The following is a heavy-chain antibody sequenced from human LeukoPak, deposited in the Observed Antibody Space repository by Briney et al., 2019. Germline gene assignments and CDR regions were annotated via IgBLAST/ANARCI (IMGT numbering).Heavy chain of an antibody. D-gene: IGHD6-19*01. CDR3: AKDPNSGWYMAYFDY. Sequence: PGGSLRLSCTASGFTFSNYWMSWVRQAPGKGLELVANIQQDGGEKYYVDSVKGRFTISRDNAKNSLYLQMHSLRADDTAVYYCAKDPNSGWYMAYFDYWGQGTLVTVSS. CDR2: IQQDGGEK. CDR1: GFTFSNYW. J-gene: IGHJ4*02. V-gene: IGHV3-7*03.